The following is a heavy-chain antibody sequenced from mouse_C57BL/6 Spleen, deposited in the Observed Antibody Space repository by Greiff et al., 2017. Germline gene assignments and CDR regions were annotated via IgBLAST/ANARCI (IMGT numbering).Heavy chain of an antibody. CDR1: GYSFTDYN. CDR2: INPHYGTT. D-gene: IGHD4-1*01. J-gene: IGHJ3*01. V-gene: IGHV1-39*01. CDR3: ARGSGTLFAY. Sequence: VQLQQSGPELVKPGASVKISCKASGYSFTDYNMNWVRQSNGKSLEWIGVINPHYGTTSYKQKFKGKATLTGDQSSSPAYMQLNSLTSEDSAVYYCARGSGTLFAYWGQGTLVTVSA.